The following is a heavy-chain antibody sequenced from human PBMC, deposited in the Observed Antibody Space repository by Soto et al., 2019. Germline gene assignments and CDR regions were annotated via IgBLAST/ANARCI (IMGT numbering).Heavy chain of an antibody. Sequence: PSETLSLTCTVSAGSISSGGHYWSWIRQYPGKGLERIGDISYSGTTHYIPSLKRGGTISVDTSKNQFSLRLNSVTAADTAVYYCARLQIPTWGRCFDPCGQGTLVTVSS. J-gene: IGHJ5*02. CDR3: ARLQIPTWGRCFDP. CDR2: ISYSGTT. V-gene: IGHV4-31*03. CDR1: AGSISSGGHY. D-gene: IGHD7-27*01.